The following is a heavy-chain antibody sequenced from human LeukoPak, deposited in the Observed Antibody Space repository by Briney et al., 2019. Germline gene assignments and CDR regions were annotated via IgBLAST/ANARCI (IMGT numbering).Heavy chain of an antibody. Sequence: PGGSLRLSCAASGFTFSSYAMSWVRQAPGKGLEWVSAISGSGGSTYYADSVKGRFTISRDNSKNTLYLQMNSLRAEDTAVYHCAKDTFNGGYFDYWGQGTLVTVSS. CDR2: ISGSGGST. D-gene: IGHD3-22*01. CDR3: AKDTFNGGYFDY. V-gene: IGHV3-23*01. CDR1: GFTFSSYA. J-gene: IGHJ4*02.